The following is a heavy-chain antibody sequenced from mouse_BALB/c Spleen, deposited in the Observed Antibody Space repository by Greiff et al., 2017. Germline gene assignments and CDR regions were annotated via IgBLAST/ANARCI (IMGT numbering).Heavy chain of an antibody. J-gene: IGHJ4*01. Sequence: EVKLVESGGGLVQPGGSLKLSCAASGFTFSSYGMSWVRQTPDKRLELVATINSNGGSTYYPDSVKGRFTISRDNAKNTLYLQMSSLKSEDTAMYYCARDRAVVATDAMDYWGQGTSVTVSS. D-gene: IGHD1-1*01. CDR3: ARDRAVVATDAMDY. CDR1: GFTFSSYG. CDR2: INSNGGST. V-gene: IGHV5-6-3*01.